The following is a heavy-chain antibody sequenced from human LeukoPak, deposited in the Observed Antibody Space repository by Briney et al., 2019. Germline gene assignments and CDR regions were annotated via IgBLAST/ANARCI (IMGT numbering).Heavy chain of an antibody. CDR3: ATGVPKPDPIVVVPAAIRVAQAFDS. D-gene: IGHD2-2*01. V-gene: IGHV4-34*01. J-gene: IGHJ4*02. CDR1: GGTFSDYY. CDR2: INHIGST. Sequence: SETLSLTCAVYGGTFSDYYWNWIRQPPGKGLEWIGEINHIGSTSYNPSLKSRVTISADTSKNQFSLQLRSLTAADTAVYYCATGVPKPDPIVVVPAAIRVAQAFDSWGQGTLVTVSS.